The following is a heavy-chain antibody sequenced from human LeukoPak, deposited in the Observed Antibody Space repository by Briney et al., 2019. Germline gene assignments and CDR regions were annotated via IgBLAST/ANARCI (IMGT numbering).Heavy chain of an antibody. J-gene: IGHJ3*02. CDR3: AREPGITRTIDHAFDI. CDR1: GGSISSYY. CDR2: IYYSGST. D-gene: IGHD1-7*01. V-gene: IGHV4-59*01. Sequence: SETLSLTCTVSGGSISSYYWSWIRQPPGKGLEWIGYIYYSGSTNYNPSLKSRVTISVDTSKNQFSLKLSSVTAADTAVYYCAREPGITRTIDHAFDIWGQGTMVTVSS.